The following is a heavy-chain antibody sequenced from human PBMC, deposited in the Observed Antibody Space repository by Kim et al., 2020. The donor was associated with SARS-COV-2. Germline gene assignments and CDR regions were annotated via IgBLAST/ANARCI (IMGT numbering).Heavy chain of an antibody. CDR3: ARDRNSASGFDS. D-gene: IGHD3-10*01. Sequence: DYAVSVKSRIPINPDTSKNQFSLQLNSVTPEDTAVYYCARDRNSASGFDSWGQGTLVTVSS. V-gene: IGHV6-1*01. J-gene: IGHJ4*02.